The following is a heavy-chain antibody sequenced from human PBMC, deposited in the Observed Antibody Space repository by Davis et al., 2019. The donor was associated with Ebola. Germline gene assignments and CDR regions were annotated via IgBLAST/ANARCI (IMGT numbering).Heavy chain of an antibody. J-gene: IGHJ5*02. V-gene: IGHV1-2*06. CDR2: INPNSGGT. CDR1: GYTFTGYY. Sequence: ASVKVSCKASGYTFTGYYMHWVRQAPGQGLEWMGRINPNSGGTNYAQKFQGRVTMTRDTSISTVYMELSSLRSEDTAVYYCARDKSEGIVVVVAAMGPGWFDPWGQGTLVTVSS. CDR3: ARDKSEGIVVVVAAMGPGWFDP. D-gene: IGHD2-15*01.